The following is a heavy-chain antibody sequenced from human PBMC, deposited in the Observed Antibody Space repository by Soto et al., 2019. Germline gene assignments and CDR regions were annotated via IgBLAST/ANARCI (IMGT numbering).Heavy chain of an antibody. D-gene: IGHD3-10*01. CDR2: IRSKANSYAT. CDR1: GFTFSGSA. J-gene: IGHJ6*02. Sequence: GGSLRLSCAASGFTFSGSAMHWVRQASGKGLEWVGRIRSKANSYATAYAASVKGRFTISRDDSKNTAYLQMNSLKTEDTAVYYCTRHNPFGDYYYYGMDVWGQGTTVTVSS. V-gene: IGHV3-73*01. CDR3: TRHNPFGDYYYYGMDV.